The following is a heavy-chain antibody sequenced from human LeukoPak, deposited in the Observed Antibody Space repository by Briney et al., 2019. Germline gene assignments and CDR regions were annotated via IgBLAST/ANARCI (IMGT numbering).Heavy chain of an antibody. J-gene: IGHJ4*02. V-gene: IGHV3-11*01. D-gene: IGHD5-18*01. CDR2: ISSSGSTI. CDR1: GFTFSDYY. Sequence: GGSLRLSCAASGFTFSDYYMSWIRQAPGKGLEWVSYISSSGSTIYYADSVKGRFTTSRDNAKNSLYLQMNSLRAEDTAVYYCARVSIQLWLSNFDYWGQGTLVTVSS. CDR3: ARVSIQLWLSNFDY.